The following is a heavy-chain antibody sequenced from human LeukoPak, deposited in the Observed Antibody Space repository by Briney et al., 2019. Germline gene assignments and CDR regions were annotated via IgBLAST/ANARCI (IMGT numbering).Heavy chain of an antibody. CDR3: ARPWNGDYVEAFDI. D-gene: IGHD4-17*01. Sequence: PGESLKISCKGSGYNFAHDWIGWVRQMPGKGLEWMGIIFPDDSDTIYSPSFQGQVTISADKSTNTAYLQWSGLKASDSAIYYCARPWNGDYVEAFDIWGQGTMVTVSS. CDR2: IFPDDSDT. V-gene: IGHV5-51*01. CDR1: GYNFAHDW. J-gene: IGHJ3*02.